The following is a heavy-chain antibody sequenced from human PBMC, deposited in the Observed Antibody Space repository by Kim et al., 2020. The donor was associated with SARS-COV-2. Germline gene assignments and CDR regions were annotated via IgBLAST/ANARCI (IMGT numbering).Heavy chain of an antibody. CDR3: ARRGYSGYDSSTTNYRFFAY. CDR1: GGSISSSSYY. J-gene: IGHJ4*03. D-gene: IGHD5-12*01. CDR2: IYYSGST. Sequence: SETLSLTCTVSGGSISSSSYYWGWIRQPPGKGLEWIGSIYYSGSTYYNPSLKSRVTVSVDTSKNQFSLKLRFVTAADTSVYYCARRGYSGYDSSTTNYRFFAYRGPGTLVTVSP. V-gene: IGHV4-39*01.